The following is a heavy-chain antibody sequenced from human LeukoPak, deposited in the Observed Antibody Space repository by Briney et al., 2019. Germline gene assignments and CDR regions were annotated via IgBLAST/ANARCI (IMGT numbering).Heavy chain of an antibody. CDR3: ARVGDYYDSSGYPRYYFDY. Sequence: PSETLSLTCTVSGGSISSYYWSWIRQPPGKGLEWIGYIYYSGSTNYNPSLKSRVTISVDTSKNQFSLKLSSVTAADTAVYHCARVGDYYDSSGYPRYYFDYWGQGTLVTVSS. J-gene: IGHJ4*02. V-gene: IGHV4-59*01. CDR2: IYYSGST. D-gene: IGHD3-22*01. CDR1: GGSISSYY.